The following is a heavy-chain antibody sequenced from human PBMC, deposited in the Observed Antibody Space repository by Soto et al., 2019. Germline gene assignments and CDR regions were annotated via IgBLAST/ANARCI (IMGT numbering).Heavy chain of an antibody. D-gene: IGHD2-15*01. CDR2: IYYSGST. J-gene: IGHJ4*02. V-gene: IGHV4-59*08. CDR3: ARRYGGNLDY. CDR1: GGSISSYY. Sequence: QVQLQESGPGLVKPSETLSLTCTVSGGSISSYYWTWIRQPPGKGLEWIGYIYYSGSTNYNPSLTSRITTSVDTSNNQLPLKLRSVTAADTAVYYCARRYGGNLDYWGQGTLVTVSS.